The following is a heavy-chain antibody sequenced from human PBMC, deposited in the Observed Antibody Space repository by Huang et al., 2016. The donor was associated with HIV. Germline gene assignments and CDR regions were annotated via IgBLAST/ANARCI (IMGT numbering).Heavy chain of an antibody. CDR3: ARRFRVAATRKWFDP. D-gene: IGHD3-10*01. Sequence: QVQLQQWGAGLLKPSETLALTCAVYGESLGTYYWAWIRRPPGKGLPWIGEVNDGGYSNYHPSLGSRGTISVDTSRNQVSLTLTSMTAADTATYYCARRFRVAATRKWFDPWGQGTLVIVSS. CDR1: GESLGTYY. V-gene: IGHV4-34*01. CDR2: VNDGGYS. J-gene: IGHJ5*02.